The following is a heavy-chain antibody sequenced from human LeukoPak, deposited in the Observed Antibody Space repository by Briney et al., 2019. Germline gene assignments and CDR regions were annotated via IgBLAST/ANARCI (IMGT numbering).Heavy chain of an antibody. V-gene: IGHV3-9*01. CDR1: GFTFDDYA. Sequence: GGSLRLSCAVSGFTFDDYAMHWVRHAPGKGLEWVSGISWNSDTIGYADSVKGRFTISRDNAKNSLYLQMSSLRAEDTALYYCARDKTGFFDWLSNFDYWGQGTLVTVSS. CDR2: ISWNSDTI. D-gene: IGHD3-9*01. J-gene: IGHJ4*02. CDR3: ARDKTGFFDWLSNFDY.